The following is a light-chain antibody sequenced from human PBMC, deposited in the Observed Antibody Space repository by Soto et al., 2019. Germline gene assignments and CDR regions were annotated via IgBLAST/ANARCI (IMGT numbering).Light chain of an antibody. J-gene: IGKJ1*01. CDR1: QSVSSY. CDR2: DAS. V-gene: IGKV3-11*01. CDR3: QQRSNWPRT. Sequence: EIVFTQSPSTLSLSPGERATLSCRASQSVSSYLAWYQQKRGQAPRLLIYDASNRATGIPARFSGSGSGTDFTLTIDSLEPEDFAVYYCQQRSNWPRTFGQGTKVDIK.